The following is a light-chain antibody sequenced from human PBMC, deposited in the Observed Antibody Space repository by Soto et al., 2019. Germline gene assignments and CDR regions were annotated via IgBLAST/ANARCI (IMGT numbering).Light chain of an antibody. CDR2: DAS. CDR3: QQYHTSSIT. V-gene: IGKV1-5*01. CDR1: QTISNW. J-gene: IGKJ5*01. Sequence: DIQMTQSPSTLSASVGDRVTITCRASQTISNWLAWYQQKPGKAPTLLIYDASTLEPGVPSRFSGTGSGTEFTLSIDSLQPDDFATYYCQQYHTSSITFGQGTRLE.